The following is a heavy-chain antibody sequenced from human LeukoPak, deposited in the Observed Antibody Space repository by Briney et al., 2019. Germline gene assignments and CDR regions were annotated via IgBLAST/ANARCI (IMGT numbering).Heavy chain of an antibody. Sequence: ASVKVSCKASGYTFTSYGISWARQAPGQGLEWMGWISAYNGNTNYAQKLQGRVTMTTDTSTSTAYMELRSLRSDDTAVYYCARERSAVTTGYYYYYYMDVWDKGTTVTISS. CDR2: ISAYNGNT. V-gene: IGHV1-18*01. J-gene: IGHJ6*03. D-gene: IGHD4-17*01. CDR1: GYTFTSYG. CDR3: ARERSAVTTGYYYYYYMDV.